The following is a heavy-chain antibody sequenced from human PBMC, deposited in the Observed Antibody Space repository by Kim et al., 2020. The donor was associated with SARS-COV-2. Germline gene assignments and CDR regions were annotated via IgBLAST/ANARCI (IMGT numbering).Heavy chain of an antibody. Sequence: GGSLRLSCAASGFTFSDYYMSWIRQAPGKGLEWVSYISGSSTYTNYADSVKGRFTISRDNSKNSLYLQINSLRAEDTAVYYCARGPTYYYDSSGYPDDNWFDPWGQGTLVTVSS. D-gene: IGHD3-22*01. J-gene: IGHJ5*02. V-gene: IGHV3-11*05. CDR1: GFTFSDYY. CDR2: ISGSSTYT. CDR3: ARGPTYYYDSSGYPDDNWFDP.